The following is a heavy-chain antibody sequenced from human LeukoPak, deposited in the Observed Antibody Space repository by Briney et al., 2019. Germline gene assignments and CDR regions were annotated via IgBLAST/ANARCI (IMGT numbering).Heavy chain of an antibody. Sequence: GGSLRLSCAASGFTFSSYWMSWVRQAPGKGLEWVANIKQDGSEEYYVDSVKGRFTISRDNAKNSLSLQMNSLRAEDTAVYYCARGDTAMAYWHFDLWGRGTLVTVSS. CDR2: IKQDGSEE. J-gene: IGHJ2*01. D-gene: IGHD5-18*01. V-gene: IGHV3-7*04. CDR1: GFTFSSYW. CDR3: ARGDTAMAYWHFDL.